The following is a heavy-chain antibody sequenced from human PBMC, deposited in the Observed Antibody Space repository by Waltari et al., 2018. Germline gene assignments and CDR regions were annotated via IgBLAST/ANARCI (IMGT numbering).Heavy chain of an antibody. CDR1: GYTFTSYD. CDR2: MNPNSGNT. V-gene: IGHV1-8*01. J-gene: IGHJ4*02. Sequence: AEVKKPGASVKVSCKASGYTFTSYDINWVRQATGQGLEWMGWMNPNSGNTGYAQKFQGRVTMTSNTSISTAYMELSSLRSEDTAVYYCARGSPRGLGSSWLPGVVGRSRSKIYYFDYWGQGTLVTVSS. D-gene: IGHD6-13*01. CDR3: ARGSPRGLGSSWLPGVVGRSRSKIYYFDY.